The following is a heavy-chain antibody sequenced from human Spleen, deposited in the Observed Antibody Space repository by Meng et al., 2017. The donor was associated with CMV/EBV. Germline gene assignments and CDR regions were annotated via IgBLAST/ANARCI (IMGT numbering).Heavy chain of an antibody. D-gene: IGHD3-3*01. CDR3: ARVDYDFWSGYYLIDY. J-gene: IGHJ4*02. CDR2: INQDGSQS. CDR1: GFSLSNYW. V-gene: IGHV3-7*01. Sequence: GESLKISCVASGFSLSNYWMTWVRQAPGKALEWVANINQDGSQSYYVDSVRGRFTITRDNGGNSLYLQMNSLGGDDTAVYYCARVDYDFWSGYYLIDYWGQGTLVTVSS.